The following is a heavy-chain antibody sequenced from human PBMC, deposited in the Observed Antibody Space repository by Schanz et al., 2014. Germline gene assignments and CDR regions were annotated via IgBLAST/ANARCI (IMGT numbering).Heavy chain of an antibody. Sequence: VQLVESGGGVVQPGRSLRLSCAASGLTFSSYAMSRVRQASGKGLEWVSAISGSGASTYYADSVKGRFTISRDNSKNTLYLQMNSLRAEDTAVYYCAKDGRLPYYGTGSDFDYWGQGTLVAVSS. D-gene: IGHD3-22*01. CDR2: ISGSGAST. V-gene: IGHV3-23*04. CDR1: GLTFSSYA. J-gene: IGHJ4*02. CDR3: AKDGRLPYYGTGSDFDY.